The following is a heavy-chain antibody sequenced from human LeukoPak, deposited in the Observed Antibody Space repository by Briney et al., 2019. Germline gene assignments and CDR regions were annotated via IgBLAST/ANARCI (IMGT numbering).Heavy chain of an antibody. CDR2: ITASSSAT. CDR3: ARDLPVDSSGPEGDY. CDR1: GFTFSNNG. D-gene: IGHD6-19*01. J-gene: IGHJ4*02. V-gene: IGHV3-21*01. Sequence: PGGSLRLSCAASGFTFSNNGMSWVRQAPGKGLEWVSSITASSSATEYADSVKGRFTISRDNAKNSLYLQMNSLRAEDTAVYYCARDLPVDSSGPEGDYWGQGTLVTVSS.